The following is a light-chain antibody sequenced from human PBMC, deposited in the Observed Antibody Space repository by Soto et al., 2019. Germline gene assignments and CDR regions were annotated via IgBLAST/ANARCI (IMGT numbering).Light chain of an antibody. V-gene: IGKV1-5*03. CDR1: QTISSW. CDR3: QQYDTYSWT. Sequence: DIQMTQSPSTLSGSVGDRVTITCRASQTISSWLAWYQQKPGKAPKLLSYKASTLKSGVPSRFRGSGSGTEFTLTISSLQPDDFETYYCQQYDTYSWTFGRGTKVDI. J-gene: IGKJ1*01. CDR2: KAS.